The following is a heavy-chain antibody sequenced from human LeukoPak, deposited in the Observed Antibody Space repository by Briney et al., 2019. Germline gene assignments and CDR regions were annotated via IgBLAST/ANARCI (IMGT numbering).Heavy chain of an antibody. J-gene: IGHJ4*02. D-gene: IGHD2-2*01. CDR2: IYYSGST. CDR1: GGSISSGGYY. Sequence: SETLSLTCTVSGGSISSGGYYWSWIRQHPGKGLEWIGYIYYSGSTYYNPSLKSRVTISVDTSKNQFSLKLSSVTAADTAVYYCARLQRNIVVVPAHYYFDYWGQGTLVTVSS. V-gene: IGHV4-31*03. CDR3: ARLQRNIVVVPAHYYFDY.